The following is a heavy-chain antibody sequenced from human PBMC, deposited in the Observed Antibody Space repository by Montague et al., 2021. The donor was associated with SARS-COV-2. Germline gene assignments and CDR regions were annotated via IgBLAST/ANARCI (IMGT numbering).Heavy chain of an antibody. CDR2: IYSSGST. J-gene: IGHJ6*02. D-gene: IGHD4-17*01. V-gene: IGHV4-61*02. CDR3: ARDYGDYSYCYGLDV. Sequence: TLSLTCTVSGASIRSGSYYWIWIRQPAGKGLEWIGRIYSSGSTNYNPSLKSRVTMSVDTSKNQFSLKVSSVTAADTAVCYCARDYGDYSYCYGLDVWGQGTTVTVSS. CDR1: GASIRSGSYY.